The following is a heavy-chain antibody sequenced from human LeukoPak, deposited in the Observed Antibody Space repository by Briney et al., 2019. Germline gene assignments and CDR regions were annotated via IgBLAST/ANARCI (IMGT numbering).Heavy chain of an antibody. D-gene: IGHD6-6*01. CDR3: VRAGSSYSFDY. CDR1: GVTFSNYA. J-gene: IGHJ4*02. V-gene: IGHV3-23*01. Sequence: PGGSLRLSCAASGVTFSNYAMSWVRQAPGQGLEWVSTISGNGGRTFYADPGKGRFTISRDNSTNTLDLQMNSLRAEDTAVYYCVRAGSSYSFDYWGQGNLVTVSS. CDR2: ISGNGGRT.